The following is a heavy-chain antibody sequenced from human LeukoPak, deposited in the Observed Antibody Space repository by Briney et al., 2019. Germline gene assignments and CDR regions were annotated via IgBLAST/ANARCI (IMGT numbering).Heavy chain of an antibody. D-gene: IGHD3-22*01. CDR2: IIGSVGIT. CDR1: GFTFSSYG. CDR3: EKKGDSSGFSPWYYFDY. J-gene: IGHJ4*02. V-gene: IGHV3-23*01. Sequence: GGSLRLSSAASGFTFSSYGMSCVPQAPGKGLEWVSAIIGSVGITYYADSVKGRFTISRDNTKNTLYLQMNSLRGEDTAVYYCEKKGDSSGFSPWYYFDYWGQGTLVTVSS.